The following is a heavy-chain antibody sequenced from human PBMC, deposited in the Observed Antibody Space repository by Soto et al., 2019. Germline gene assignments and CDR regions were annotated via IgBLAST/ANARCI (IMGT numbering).Heavy chain of an antibody. CDR2: INPSGGST. V-gene: IGHV1-46*03. Sequence: GASVKVSCKASGCTFTSYYMHWVRQAPGQGLEWMGIINPSGGSTSYAQKFQGRVTMTRDTSTSTVYMELSSLRSEDTAVYYCARDWFGATIAAAVGAAAEYNCFDPWG. D-gene: IGHD6-13*01. CDR3: ARDWFGATIAAAVGAAAEYNCFDP. CDR1: GCTFTSYY. J-gene: IGHJ5*02.